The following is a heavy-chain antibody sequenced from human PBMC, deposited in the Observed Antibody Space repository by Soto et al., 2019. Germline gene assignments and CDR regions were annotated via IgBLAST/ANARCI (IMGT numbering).Heavy chain of an antibody. D-gene: IGHD2-15*01. V-gene: IGHV3-30*18. CDR2: ISYDSSNK. CDR3: AKLVIGYCSGNTCDDY. CDR1: GFTFSYG. J-gene: IGHJ4*02. Sequence: VQLLESGGGLIQPGGSLRLSCAASGFTFSYGIHWLRQAPGKGLEWVAYISYDSSNKFYGDSVKGRFTIPRDNSKTTQFLQMNSLRAEDTAVYYCAKLVIGYCSGNTCDDYWGQGTLVAVSS.